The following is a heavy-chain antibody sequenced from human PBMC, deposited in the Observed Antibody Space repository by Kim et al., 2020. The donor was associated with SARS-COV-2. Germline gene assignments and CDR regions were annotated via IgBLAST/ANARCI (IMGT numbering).Heavy chain of an antibody. D-gene: IGHD6-13*01. CDR3: LRRPGAAPCRVDS. J-gene: IGHJ4*02. CDR2: IDPSDSYT. V-gene: IGHV5-10-1*01. CDR1: GYSFTTYW. Sequence: GESLKISCKGSGYSFTTYWISWVRQMPGKGLESMGTIDPSDSYTNYSPSFHGHVTISADKSINTAYLQWSSLKASDTAMYYCLRRPGAAPCRVDSWGQGT.